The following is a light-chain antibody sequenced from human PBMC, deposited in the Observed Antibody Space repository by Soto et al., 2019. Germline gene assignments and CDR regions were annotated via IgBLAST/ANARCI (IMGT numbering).Light chain of an antibody. CDR2: EGS. CDR3: CSYAGSSTDVV. J-gene: IGLJ2*01. CDR1: SSDVGSYIL. Sequence: QSALTQPASVSGSPGQSITISCTGTSSDVGSYILVSWYQQHPGKAPKLMIYEGSKRPSGVSNRFSGSKSGNTASLTISGLQAEDAADYYCCSYAGSSTDVVFGGGTKLTVL. V-gene: IGLV2-23*01.